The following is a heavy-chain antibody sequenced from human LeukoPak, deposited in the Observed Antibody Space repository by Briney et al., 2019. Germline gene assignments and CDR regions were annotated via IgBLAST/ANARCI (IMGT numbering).Heavy chain of an antibody. CDR1: GFKVDDYA. Sequence: PGGSLRLSCAASGFKVDDYAMHWVRQAPGKGLEWVSLITGDGSNTYYADSVKGRFTISRDNSKNSLYLQMNSLRTEDTALYYCAKDMATVPARPHYWGQGTLVTVSS. CDR3: AKDMATVPARPHY. D-gene: IGHD6-6*01. J-gene: IGHJ4*02. V-gene: IGHV3-43*02. CDR2: ITGDGSNT.